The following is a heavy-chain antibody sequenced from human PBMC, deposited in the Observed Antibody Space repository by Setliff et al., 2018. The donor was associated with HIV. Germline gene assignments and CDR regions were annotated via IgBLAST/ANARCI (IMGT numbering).Heavy chain of an antibody. Sequence: SVKVSCKASGYTFTSYDISWVRQAPGQGLDWMGGIIPVFGTTNYAQKFQGRVTITADESTSTAYMELSRLRSDDTAVYYCARSTTADWGQGTLVTVSS. V-gene: IGHV1-69*13. CDR3: ARSTTAD. CDR2: IIPVFGTT. CDR1: GYTFTSYD. J-gene: IGHJ4*02. D-gene: IGHD4-17*01.